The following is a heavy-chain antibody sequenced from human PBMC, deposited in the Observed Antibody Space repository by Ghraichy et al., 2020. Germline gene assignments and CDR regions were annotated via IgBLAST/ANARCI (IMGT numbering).Heavy chain of an antibody. V-gene: IGHV3-48*02. D-gene: IGHD4-23*01. CDR3: ARGSTVVRFYYYDGMDV. CDR1: GFSFTGYS. CDR2: ITSSSRTT. Sequence: GGSLRLSCVGSGFSFTGYSLNWVRQSPGKGLEWVSYITSSSRTTSYADSVKGRFTISRDNAQNSLYLQMSSLRDEDTAVYYCARGSTVVRFYYYDGMDVWGQGTTVTVFS. J-gene: IGHJ6*02.